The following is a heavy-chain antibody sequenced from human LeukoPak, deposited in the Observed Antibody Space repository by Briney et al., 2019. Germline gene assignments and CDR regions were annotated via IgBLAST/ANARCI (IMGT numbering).Heavy chain of an antibody. D-gene: IGHD2/OR15-2a*01. Sequence: GGSLRLSCAASGFTVSGYWMSWVRQAPGKGLEWVSSISVGSRYIFYADSVKGRFTISRDNAKNSLYLHMNSLRAEDTAVYYCARDSRHHRFLYWDWFDPWGQGTLVTVSS. CDR3: ARDSRHHRFLYWDWFDP. CDR1: GFTVSGYW. CDR2: ISVGSRYI. J-gene: IGHJ5*02. V-gene: IGHV3-21*06.